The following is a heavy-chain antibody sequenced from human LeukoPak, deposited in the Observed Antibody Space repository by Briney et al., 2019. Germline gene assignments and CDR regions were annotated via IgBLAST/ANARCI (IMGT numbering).Heavy chain of an antibody. Sequence: ASVKVSCKASGYTVIDFFIHWVRQAPGQGLEWMGRINPNSGGTEYPPNFQGRATMTRDTSISATYMELNRLTSDDTAVYYCARDLSSTSNWELDYWGQGTLVTVSS. J-gene: IGHJ4*02. CDR3: ARDLSSTSNWELDY. D-gene: IGHD7-27*01. CDR2: INPNSGGT. CDR1: GYTVIDFF. V-gene: IGHV1-2*06.